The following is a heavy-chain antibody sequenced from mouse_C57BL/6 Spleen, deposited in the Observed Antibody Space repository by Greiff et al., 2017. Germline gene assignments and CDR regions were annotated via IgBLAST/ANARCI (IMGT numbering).Heavy chain of an antibody. V-gene: IGHV5-17*01. D-gene: IGHD1-1*01. CDR3: AREGVVTRFYAMDY. CDR2: ISSGSSTI. CDR1: GFTFSDYG. Sequence: EVKLVESGGGLVKPGGSLKLSCAASGFTFSDYGMHWVRQAPEKGLEWVAYISSGSSTIYYADTVKGRFTISRDNAKNTLFLQMTSLRSEDTAMYYGAREGVVTRFYAMDYWGQGTSVTVSS. J-gene: IGHJ4*01.